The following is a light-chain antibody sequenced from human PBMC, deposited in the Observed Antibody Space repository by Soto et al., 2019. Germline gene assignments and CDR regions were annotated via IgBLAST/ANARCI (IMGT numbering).Light chain of an antibody. V-gene: IGLV1-51*01. Sequence: QSVLTQPPSVSAAPGQKVTISCSGSSSNIGNNYVSWYQQLPGTAPKLLIYDNNKRPSGIPDRFSGSKSGTSATLGITGLQTGDEAGYYCGTWDSFLSSGVFGGGTKLTVL. CDR1: SSNIGNNY. J-gene: IGLJ3*02. CDR2: DNN. CDR3: GTWDSFLSSGV.